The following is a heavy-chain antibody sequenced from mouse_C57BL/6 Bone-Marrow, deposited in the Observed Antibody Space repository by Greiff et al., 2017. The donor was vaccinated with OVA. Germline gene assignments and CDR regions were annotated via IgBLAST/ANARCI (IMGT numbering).Heavy chain of an antibody. CDR2: ISSGSSTI. Sequence: EVKLVESGGGLVKPGGSLKLSCAASGFTFSDYGMHWVRQAPEKGLEWVAYISSGSSTIYYADTVKGRFTISSDNATNTLSLQLTRLTSEDTAMYYCARPPRFAYWGQGTLVTVSA. CDR1: GFTFSDYG. J-gene: IGHJ3*01. CDR3: ARPPRFAY. V-gene: IGHV5-17*01.